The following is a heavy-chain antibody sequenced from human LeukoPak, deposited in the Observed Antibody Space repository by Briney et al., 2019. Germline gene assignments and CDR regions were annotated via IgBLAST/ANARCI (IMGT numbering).Heavy chain of an antibody. D-gene: IGHD2-2*01. CDR3: ARDGGHQLLIGNWFDP. V-gene: IGHV3-7*01. CDR1: GFTFSSYW. CDR2: IKQDGSER. J-gene: IGHJ5*02. Sequence: GGSLRLSCAASGFTFSSYWMSWVRQAPGRGLEWVANIKQDGSERYYVDSVKGRFTISRDNAKNSLNLQMNSLRAEDTAIYYCARDGGHQLLIGNWFDPWGQGTLVTVSS.